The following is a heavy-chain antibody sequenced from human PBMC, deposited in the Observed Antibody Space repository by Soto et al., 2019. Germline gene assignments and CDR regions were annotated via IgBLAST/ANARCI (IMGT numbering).Heavy chain of an antibody. V-gene: IGHV4-61*08. J-gene: IGHJ6*02. CDR1: GGSISSGGYY. Sequence: SETLSLTCTVSGGSISSGGYYWSWLRQHPGKGLEWIGYIYYSGTTNYNPSLKSRVTILADTSTNQFFLRLNSVTAADTAVYYCARSGVVGATGGSYYYYGMDVWGQGTTVTVSS. D-gene: IGHD1-26*01. CDR2: IYYSGTT. CDR3: ARSGVVGATGGSYYYYGMDV.